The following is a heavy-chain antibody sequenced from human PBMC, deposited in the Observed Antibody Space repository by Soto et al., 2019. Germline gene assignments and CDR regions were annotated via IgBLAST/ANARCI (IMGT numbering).Heavy chain of an antibody. CDR3: ARDDEYSGNGMDV. CDR1: GFTFSNYG. Sequence: QVPLVESGGGVVQPGRSLRLSCAASGFTFSNYGMHWVRQAPGKGLEWVAGILNDGSNRYHADSVKDRFTISRDNSKNMLYLQMNSLRAEDTAVYYCARDDEYSGNGMDVWGQGTTVTVS. V-gene: IGHV3-33*01. CDR2: ILNDGSNR. J-gene: IGHJ6*02. D-gene: IGHD3-10*01.